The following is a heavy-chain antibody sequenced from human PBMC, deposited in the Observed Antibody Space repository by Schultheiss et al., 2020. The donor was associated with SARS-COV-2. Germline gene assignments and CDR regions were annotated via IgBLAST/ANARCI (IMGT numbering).Heavy chain of an antibody. V-gene: IGHV4-4*07. J-gene: IGHJ5*01. CDR2: IYTSGST. Sequence: SETLSLTCTVSGGSISSYYWSWIRQPAGKGLEWIGRIYTSGSTNYIPSLKSRVTMSVDTSKNQFSLKLSSVTAADTAVYYCARTHDNSGLGWFDSWGQGTLVTVSS. CDR1: GGSISSYY. CDR3: ARTHDNSGLGWFDS. D-gene: IGHD3-22*01.